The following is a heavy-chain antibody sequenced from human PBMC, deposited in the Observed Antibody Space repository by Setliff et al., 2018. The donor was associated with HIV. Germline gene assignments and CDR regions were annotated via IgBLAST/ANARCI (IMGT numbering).Heavy chain of an antibody. J-gene: IGHJ4*02. CDR3: ARDLLLRWLDY. CDR1: GGTFNTFG. Sequence: ASVKVSCKASGGTFNTFGMNWVRQAPGQGLAWMGGIIPIARIPNYAQKFQDRVTITADESTSTVYMEISSLTSEDTALYYCARDLLLRWLDYWGQGTLVTVSS. D-gene: IGHD4-17*01. V-gene: IGHV1-69*10. CDR2: IIPIARIP.